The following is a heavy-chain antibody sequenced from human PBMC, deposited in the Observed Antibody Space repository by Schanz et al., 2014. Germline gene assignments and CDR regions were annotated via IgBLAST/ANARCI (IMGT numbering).Heavy chain of an antibody. J-gene: IGHJ6*02. CDR1: GFTFSSYW. CDR2: IKQHGNEK. V-gene: IGHV3-7*04. Sequence: EVQLLESGGGLVQPGGSLRLSCAASGFTFSSYWMSWVRQAPGKGLEWVANIKQHGNEKYYVDSVKGRFTISRDNAKISLYLQMNSLRGEDTAVYYCARDTSYGMDVWGQGTTVTVSS. CDR3: ARDTSYGMDV.